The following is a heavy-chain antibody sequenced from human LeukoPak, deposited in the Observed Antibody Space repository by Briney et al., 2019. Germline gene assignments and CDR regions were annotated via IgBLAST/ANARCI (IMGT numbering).Heavy chain of an antibody. V-gene: IGHV3-74*01. Sequence: GGSLRLSRAASVFTHSNSLMHWVRQVPGRGLVWVARIDIDGSATDYAHSVKGRFTIYRDNAKNTLYLQMNILRAEDTAVYYCVRDRDGYNYWGQGTLVTVSS. D-gene: IGHD5-24*01. CDR3: VRDRDGYNY. J-gene: IGHJ4*02. CDR2: IDIDGSAT. CDR1: VFTHSNSL.